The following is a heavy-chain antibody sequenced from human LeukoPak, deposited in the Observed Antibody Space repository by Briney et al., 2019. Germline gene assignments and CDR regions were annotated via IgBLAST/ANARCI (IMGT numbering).Heavy chain of an antibody. J-gene: IGHJ4*02. Sequence: PGGSLRLSCAASGFVFGDFAMDWVRQAPGKGLEWISGIEGGGHSTHYADSVKGRFTISRDNPRSTLYLEMENLRVEDTAIYYCAQGTYSSPYSFDSWGQGTLVIVSS. CDR2: IEGGGHST. V-gene: IGHV3-23*01. CDR1: GFVFGDFA. CDR3: AQGTYSSPYSFDS. D-gene: IGHD4-11*01.